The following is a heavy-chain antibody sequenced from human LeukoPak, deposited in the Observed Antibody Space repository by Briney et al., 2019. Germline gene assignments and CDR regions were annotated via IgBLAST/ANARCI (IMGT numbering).Heavy chain of an antibody. CDR1: GGSISSYY. J-gene: IGHJ6*02. CDR3: ARRIAAWGYYYYGMDV. D-gene: IGHD6-6*01. V-gene: IGHV4-59*08. CDR2: IYYSGST. Sequence: PSETLSLTCTVSGGSISSYYWSWIRQPPGKGLEWSGYIYYSGSTNYNPSLKSRVTISVDTSKNQFSLKLSSVTAADTAVYYCARRIAAWGYYYYGMDVWGQGTTVTVSS.